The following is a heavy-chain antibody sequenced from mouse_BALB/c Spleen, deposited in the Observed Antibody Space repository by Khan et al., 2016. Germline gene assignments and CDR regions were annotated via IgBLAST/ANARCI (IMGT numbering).Heavy chain of an antibody. CDR2: ILPGSGTT. CDR3: ARGAY. CDR1: GYTFSSYW. V-gene: IGHV1-9*01. Sequence: QVQLKQSGAELMKPGASVKMSCKASGYTFSSYWIEWVKQRPGHGLEWIGEILPGSGTTNYNENFKVKATFTADTSSNTAYMQLSTLTSEDSAVYYGARGAYWGQGTLVTVSA. J-gene: IGHJ3*01.